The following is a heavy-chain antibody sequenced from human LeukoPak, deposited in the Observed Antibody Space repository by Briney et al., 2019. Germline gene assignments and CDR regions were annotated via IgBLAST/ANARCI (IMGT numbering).Heavy chain of an antibody. CDR2: IYHSGST. Sequence: PSETLSLTCAVSGGSISSGGYSWSCIRQPPGKGLEWIGYIYHSGSTYYNPSLKSRVTISVDRSKNQFSLKLSSVTAADTAVYYCARVEMATAGFDYWGQGTLVTVSS. CDR3: ARVEMATAGFDY. J-gene: IGHJ4*02. V-gene: IGHV4-30-2*01. D-gene: IGHD5-24*01. CDR1: GGSISSGGYS.